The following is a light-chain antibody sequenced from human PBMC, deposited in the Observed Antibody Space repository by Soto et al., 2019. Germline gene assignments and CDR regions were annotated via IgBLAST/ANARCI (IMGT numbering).Light chain of an antibody. Sequence: DIQMTQSPSSLSASVGDRVTITCRASQGINNYLAWYQQKPGRVPQLLIYGASTLHSGVPSRFSGSGPGTDFTLTISSLQPEDVATYFCEHYYGAPWAFGQGTKVEIK. J-gene: IGKJ1*01. V-gene: IGKV1-27*01. CDR3: EHYYGAPWA. CDR2: GAS. CDR1: QGINNY.